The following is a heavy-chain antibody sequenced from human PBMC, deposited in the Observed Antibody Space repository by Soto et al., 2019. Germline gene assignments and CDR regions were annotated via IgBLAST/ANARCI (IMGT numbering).Heavy chain of an antibody. CDR1: GFTFSSYA. CDR3: ARERMSIAARLPKYYYYGMDV. Sequence: QVQLVESGGGVVQPGRSLRLSCAASGFTFSSYAMHWVRQAPGKGLEWVAVISYDGSNKYYADSVKGRFTISRDNSKNTLYLQMNSLRAEDTAVYYCARERMSIAARLPKYYYYGMDVWGQGTTVTVSS. V-gene: IGHV3-30-3*01. D-gene: IGHD6-6*01. CDR2: ISYDGSNK. J-gene: IGHJ6*02.